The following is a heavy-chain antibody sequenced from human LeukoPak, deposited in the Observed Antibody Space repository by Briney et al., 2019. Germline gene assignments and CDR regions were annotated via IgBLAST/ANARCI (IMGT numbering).Heavy chain of an antibody. Sequence: GESLKISCKGSGYSFTSYWIGWVRQMPGKGLEWMGIIYPGDSDTRYSPSFQGQVTISADKSISTAYLQWSSLKASDTAMYYCASSSEAAAAPYYYHGMDVWGQGTTVTVSS. CDR3: ASSSEAAAAPYYYHGMDV. D-gene: IGHD6-13*01. CDR2: IYPGDSDT. CDR1: GYSFTSYW. V-gene: IGHV5-51*01. J-gene: IGHJ6*02.